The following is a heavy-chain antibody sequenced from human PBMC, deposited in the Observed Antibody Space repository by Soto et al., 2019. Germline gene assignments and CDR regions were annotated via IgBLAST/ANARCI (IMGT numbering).Heavy chain of an antibody. D-gene: IGHD3-3*01. CDR3: ARGGGVGVAGSAAFDM. CDR1: GYPVTAYY. Sequence: QLHLVQSGAVVKKPGASVTVSCSASGYPVTAYYMHWVRQAPGRGLEWMGGINPATGAAKYTQTFRGRVTMTGDTFTSTVFMELSGLTSEDPAVFYWARGGGVGVAGSAAFDMWGQGTLVTVSS. V-gene: IGHV1-2*02. J-gene: IGHJ3*02. CDR2: INPATGAA.